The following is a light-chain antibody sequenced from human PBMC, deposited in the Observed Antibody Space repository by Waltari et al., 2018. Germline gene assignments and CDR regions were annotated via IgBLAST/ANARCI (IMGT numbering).Light chain of an antibody. J-gene: IGLJ1*01. Sequence: QSSLTQPPSASGSLGQMLTISCTGTSSDVGAYNYVSWYQQHPGTAPKLIIYEVNKRPAGVPERFSGIKSGNTASLIISGLQAEDGGDYYCTSNAGSNNYVFGTGTEVTVL. CDR2: EVN. CDR3: TSNAGSNNYV. V-gene: IGLV2-8*01. CDR1: SSDVGAYNY.